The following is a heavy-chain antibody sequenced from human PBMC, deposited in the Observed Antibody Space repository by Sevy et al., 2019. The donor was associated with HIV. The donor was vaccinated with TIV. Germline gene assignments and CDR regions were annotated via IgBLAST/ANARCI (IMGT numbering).Heavy chain of an antibody. Sequence: SETLSLTCTVSGGSINSGDYYWSWIRQHPEKGLGWIGYIFHTGSTYYNRSFKSRATISVDTFKNQFSLKLSLMTAADTAVYYCAREGTKGVWFDPWGQGTLVTVSS. D-gene: IGHD3-16*01. CDR1: GGSINSGDYY. CDR2: IFHTGST. CDR3: AREGTKGVWFDP. J-gene: IGHJ5*02. V-gene: IGHV4-31*03.